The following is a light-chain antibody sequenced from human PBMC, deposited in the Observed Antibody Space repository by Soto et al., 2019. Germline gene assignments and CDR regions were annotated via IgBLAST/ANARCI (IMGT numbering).Light chain of an antibody. J-gene: IGLJ1*01. CDR3: QSYDSSLGGLYV. CDR1: SSNIGAGYD. V-gene: IGLV1-40*01. Sequence: QSVLTQPPSVSGAPGQRVTISCTGSSSNIGAGYDVHWYQQLPGTAPKLLIYGNNNRPSGVPDRFSGSKSGTSASLAITGLLAEDEADYYCQSYDSSLGGLYVFGTGTKLTVL. CDR2: GNN.